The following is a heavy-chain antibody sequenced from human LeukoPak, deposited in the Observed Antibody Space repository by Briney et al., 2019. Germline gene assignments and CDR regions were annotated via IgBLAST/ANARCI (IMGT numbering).Heavy chain of an antibody. CDR3: ASSYSSSYYYYMDV. CDR2: MNPNSGNT. V-gene: IGHV1-8*01. D-gene: IGHD6-6*01. CDR1: GYTFTSYD. J-gene: IGHJ6*03. Sequence: ASVKVSCKASGYTFTSYDINWVRQATGQGLEWMGWMNPNSGNTGYAQKFQGRVTMTRNTSISTAYMELSSLRSEDTAVYYCASSYSSSYYYYMDVWGNGTTVTVSS.